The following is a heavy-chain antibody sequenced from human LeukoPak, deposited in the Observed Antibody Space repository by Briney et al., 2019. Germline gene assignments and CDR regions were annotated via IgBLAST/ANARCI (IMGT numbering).Heavy chain of an antibody. V-gene: IGHV3-30-3*01. CDR3: AREGMVEVSGFRWNGGLFDY. J-gene: IGHJ4*02. Sequence: PGGSLRLSCAASGFTFSSYAMHWVRQAPGKGLEWVAVISYDGSNKYYADSVKGRFTISRDNSKNTLYLQMNSLRAEDTAVYYCAREGMVEVSGFRWNGGLFDYWGQGTLVTVSS. D-gene: IGHD2-8*01. CDR2: ISYDGSNK. CDR1: GFTFSSYA.